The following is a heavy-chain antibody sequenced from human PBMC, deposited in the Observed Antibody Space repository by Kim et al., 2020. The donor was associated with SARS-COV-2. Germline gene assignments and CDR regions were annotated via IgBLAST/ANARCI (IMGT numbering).Heavy chain of an antibody. CDR2: ISAYNGNT. V-gene: IGHV1-18*01. CDR3: ARNYYDNSGYLYYYYYYGMNV. J-gene: IGHJ6*02. CDR1: GYTFTSYG. Sequence: ASVKVSCKASGYTFTSYGISWVRQALGQGLEWMGWISAYNGNTNYAQKLQGRVTMTTDTSTSTAYMELRSLRSDDTSVYSCARNYYDNSGYLYYYYYYGMNVWGQGTTVTVSS. D-gene: IGHD3-22*01.